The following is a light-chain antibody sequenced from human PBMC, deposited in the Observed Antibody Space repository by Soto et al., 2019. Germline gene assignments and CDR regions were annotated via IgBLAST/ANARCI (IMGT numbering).Light chain of an antibody. V-gene: IGKV1-5*01. CDR1: QSIGNY. J-gene: IGKJ4*01. Sequence: IQMTQSPSTLSASVGDRVTITCRSSQSIGNYLAWYQQKPGKAPTLLMYDASTLQTGVPSRFSGSGSGTEFTLTITGLQPADIAPYSCQQYNRFLTFGGGTKVEIK. CDR2: DAS. CDR3: QQYNRFLT.